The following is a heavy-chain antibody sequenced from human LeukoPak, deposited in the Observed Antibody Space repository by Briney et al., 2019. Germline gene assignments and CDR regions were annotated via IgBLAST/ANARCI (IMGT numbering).Heavy chain of an antibody. CDR2: ISAYNGDT. CDR1: GYTFRNYG. CDR3: ARDPTNTSGYYAYFDY. V-gene: IGHV1-18*01. D-gene: IGHD5-12*01. J-gene: IGHJ4*02. Sequence: GASVKVSCKASGYTFRNYGITWVRHAPGQGLEWMAWISAYNGDTHYAQNLQGRVTMTTDTSTSTAYMELRSLRSDDTAVYYCARDPTNTSGYYAYFDYWGQGTLVTVSS.